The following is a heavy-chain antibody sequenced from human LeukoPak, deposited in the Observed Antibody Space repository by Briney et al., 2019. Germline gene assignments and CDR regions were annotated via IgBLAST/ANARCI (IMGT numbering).Heavy chain of an antibody. CDR2: IYYSGST. CDR1: GGSISSSSYY. CDR3: ARRDVGLFDY. D-gene: IGHD1-26*01. Sequence: SETLSLTCTVSGGSISSSSYYWGWIRQPPGKGLEWIGSIYYSGSTYYNPSLKSRVTISVDTSKNQFSLKLSSVTAADTAVYYCARRDVGLFDYWGQGTLVTVSS. J-gene: IGHJ4*02. V-gene: IGHV4-39*01.